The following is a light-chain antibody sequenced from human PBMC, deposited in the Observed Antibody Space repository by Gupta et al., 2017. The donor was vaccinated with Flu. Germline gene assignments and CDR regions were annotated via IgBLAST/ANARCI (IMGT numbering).Light chain of an antibody. CDR3: QQSDSTPPFT. J-gene: IGKJ3*01. V-gene: IGKV1-39*01. CDR1: QSISSY. CDR2: AAS. Sequence: DIQMTQSPSSLSASVGDRVTITCRASQSISSYLNWYQQKPWKAPKLLIYAASSLQSGVPSRFSGSGYGTDFTLTISSLQPEDFATYYCQQSDSTPPFTFGHGTKVDIK.